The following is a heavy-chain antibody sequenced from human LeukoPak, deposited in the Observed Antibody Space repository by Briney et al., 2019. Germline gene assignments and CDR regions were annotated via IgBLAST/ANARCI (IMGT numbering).Heavy chain of an antibody. J-gene: IGHJ4*02. CDR3: ANLIVATKGRSEFDY. Sequence: GGSLRLSCAASGFTFSSYAMSWVRQAPGKGLEWASAISGSGGSTYYADSVKGRFTISRDNSKNTLYLQMNSLRAEDTAVYYCANLIVATKGRSEFDYWGQGTLVTVSS. D-gene: IGHD5-12*01. CDR1: GFTFSSYA. CDR2: ISGSGGST. V-gene: IGHV3-23*01.